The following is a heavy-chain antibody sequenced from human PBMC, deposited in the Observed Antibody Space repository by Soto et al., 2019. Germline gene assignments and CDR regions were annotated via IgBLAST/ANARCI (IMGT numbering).Heavy chain of an antibody. V-gene: IGHV4-39*01. CDR2: FFYGGRT. D-gene: IGHD4-17*01. Sequence: QVQLQESGPGLLKPSETLSLTCTVSGGSISSPSYNWGWVRQPPGKGPEWIGSFFYGGRTHYLPSLKSRPAISVDTARSQVSLILTSVTAADTAVYYCTTVASTHFDSWGQGALVTVSS. J-gene: IGHJ4*02. CDR3: TTVASTHFDS. CDR1: GGSISSPSYN.